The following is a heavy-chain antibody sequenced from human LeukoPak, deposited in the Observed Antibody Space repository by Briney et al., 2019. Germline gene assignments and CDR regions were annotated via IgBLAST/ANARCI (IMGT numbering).Heavy chain of an antibody. J-gene: IGHJ5*02. CDR1: GGSISSYY. V-gene: IGHV4-59*08. Sequence: SETLSLTCTVSGGSISSYYWGWIRQPPGKGLEWIGYIYYSGSTNYNPSLKSRVTISVDTSKNQFSLKLSSVTAADTAVYYCARGIAAAAAWFDPWGQGTLVTVSS. CDR2: IYYSGST. CDR3: ARGIAAAAAWFDP. D-gene: IGHD6-13*01.